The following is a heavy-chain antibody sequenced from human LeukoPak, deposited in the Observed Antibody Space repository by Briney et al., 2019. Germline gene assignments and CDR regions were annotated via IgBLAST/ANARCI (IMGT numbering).Heavy chain of an antibody. D-gene: IGHD1-26*01. CDR2: ISNSGGST. CDR1: GGTFSAYF. J-gene: IGHJ6*03. Sequence: QSSETLSLTCAVSGGTFSAYFWSWVRQAPGKGLEWVSDISNSGGSTFYADSVKGRFTISRDNSKNTLYLQMNSLRAEDTAGYYCAKRVVGVTNYYYMDVWAKGTTVTVSS. CDR3: AKRVVGVTNYYYMDV. V-gene: IGHV3-23*01.